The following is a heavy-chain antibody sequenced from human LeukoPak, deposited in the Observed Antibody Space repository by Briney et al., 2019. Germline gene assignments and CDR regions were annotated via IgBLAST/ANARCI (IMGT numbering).Heavy chain of an antibody. Sequence: GESLKISCKGSGYSFTSYWIGWVRQMPGKGLEWMGIIYPGDSDTRYSPSFQGQVTISADKSTSTAYLQWSSLKASDTAMYYCARAYGDYNYYYYMDVWGTGTTVTVSS. CDR2: IYPGDSDT. CDR1: GYSFTSYW. D-gene: IGHD3-9*01. CDR3: ARAYGDYNYYYYMDV. V-gene: IGHV5-51*01. J-gene: IGHJ6*03.